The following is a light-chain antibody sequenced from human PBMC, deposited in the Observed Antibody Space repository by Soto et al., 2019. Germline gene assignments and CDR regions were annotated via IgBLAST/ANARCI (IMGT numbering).Light chain of an antibody. CDR3: QSYDSSLSGAV. J-gene: IGLJ3*02. CDR1: SSNIGAGYD. Sequence: QSVLTQAPSVSGAPGQRVTISCTGSSSNIGAGYDVHWYQQLPGTAPKLLIYDNNNRPSGVPDRFSGSKSGTSASLAITGLQAGDEADYHCQSYDSSLSGAVFGGGTKLTVL. CDR2: DNN. V-gene: IGLV1-40*01.